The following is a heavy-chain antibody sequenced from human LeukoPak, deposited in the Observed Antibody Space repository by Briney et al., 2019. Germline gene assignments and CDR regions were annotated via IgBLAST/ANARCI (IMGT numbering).Heavy chain of an antibody. D-gene: IGHD5-18*01. CDR2: INHSGST. V-gene: IGHV4-34*01. CDR1: GGSFSGYY. J-gene: IGHJ6*03. CDR3: ARGRTQIQLWPYYCYYYMDV. Sequence: SETLSLTCAVYGGSFSGYYWSWIRQPPGKGLEWIGEINHSGSTNYNPSLKSRVTISVDTSKNQFSLKLSSVTAADTAVYYCARGRTQIQLWPYYCYYYMDVWGKGTTVTVSS.